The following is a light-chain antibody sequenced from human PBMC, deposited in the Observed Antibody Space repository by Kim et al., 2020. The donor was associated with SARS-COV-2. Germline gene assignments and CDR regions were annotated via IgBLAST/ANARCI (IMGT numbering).Light chain of an antibody. CDR2: AAS. CDR1: QNIDNF. Sequence: ASVGVRVTITGRASQNIDNFLNWYQQIPGKAPNLLIYAASSLQSGVPSRFSGSGSGTDFTLTIGSLQPEDFATYYCQQSYSTPRTFGQGTKVDIK. CDR3: QQSYSTPRT. J-gene: IGKJ1*01. V-gene: IGKV1-39*01.